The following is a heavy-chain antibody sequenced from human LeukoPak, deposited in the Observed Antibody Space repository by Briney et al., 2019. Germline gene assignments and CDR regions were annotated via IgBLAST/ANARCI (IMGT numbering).Heavy chain of an antibody. V-gene: IGHV3-30*18. J-gene: IGHJ6*02. CDR2: ISYDGSNK. CDR3: AKALVDTDYYYYYGMDV. Sequence: GGSLRLSCAASGFTFSSYGMPWVRQAPGKGLEWVAVISYDGSNKYYADSVKGRFTISRDNSKNTLYLQMNSLRAEDTAVYYCAKALVDTDYYYYYGMDVWGQGTTVTVSS. D-gene: IGHD5-18*01. CDR1: GFTFSSYG.